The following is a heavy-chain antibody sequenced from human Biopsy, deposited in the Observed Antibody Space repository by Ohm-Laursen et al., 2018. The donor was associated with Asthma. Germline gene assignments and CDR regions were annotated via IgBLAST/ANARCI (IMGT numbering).Heavy chain of an antibody. J-gene: IGHJ6*02. CDR3: ARMITIFGVVSRGMDV. CDR2: ISSSSSTI. Sequence: GSLRLSCSASGFTFSSYSMNWVRQAPGKGLEWVSYISSSSSTIYYADSVKGRFTISRDNAKNSPYLQMNSLRDEDTAVYYCARMITIFGVVSRGMDVWGRGTTVTVSS. D-gene: IGHD3-3*01. CDR1: GFTFSSYS. V-gene: IGHV3-48*02.